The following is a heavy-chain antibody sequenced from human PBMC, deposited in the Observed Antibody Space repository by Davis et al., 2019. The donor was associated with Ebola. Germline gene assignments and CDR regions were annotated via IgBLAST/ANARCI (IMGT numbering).Heavy chain of an antibody. J-gene: IGHJ4*02. CDR1: GFTFSSYC. CDR2: INSDGSST. V-gene: IGHV3-74*01. CDR3: AREGYSYGDY. D-gene: IGHD5-18*01. Sequence: GESLKISCAASGFTFSSYCMHWVRQAPGKGLVWVSRINSDGSSTSYADSVKGRFTISRDNAKNTLYLQMNSLRAEDTAVYYCAREGYSYGDYWGQGTLVTASS.